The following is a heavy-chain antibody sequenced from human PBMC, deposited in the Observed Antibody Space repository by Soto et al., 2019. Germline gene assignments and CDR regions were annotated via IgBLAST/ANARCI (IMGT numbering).Heavy chain of an antibody. CDR2: IYPGDSDT. D-gene: IGHD6-6*01. V-gene: IGHV5-51*01. Sequence: GESLKISCHGSGYRFAIYWIGLVLRMPGKDLEWMGIIYPGDSDTRYSPSFQGQVTISADKSLRTAYLQWTSLKASDTALYYCARTRSFTLGFYYDGMDVWGQGTTVTVSS. CDR3: ARTRSFTLGFYYDGMDV. CDR1: GYRFAIYW. J-gene: IGHJ6*02.